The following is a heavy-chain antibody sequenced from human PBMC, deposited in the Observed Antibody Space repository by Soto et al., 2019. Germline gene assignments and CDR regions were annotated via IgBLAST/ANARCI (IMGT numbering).Heavy chain of an antibody. V-gene: IGHV3-48*01. CDR2: ISSSSSTI. CDR1: GFTFSSYS. D-gene: IGHD4-17*01. Sequence: GGSLRLSCAASGFTFSSYSMNWVRQAPGKGLEWVSYISSSSSTIYYADSVKGRFTISRDNAKNSLYLQMNSLRAEDTAVYYCASATVTTIDYWGQGTLVTVSS. CDR3: ASATVTTIDY. J-gene: IGHJ4*02.